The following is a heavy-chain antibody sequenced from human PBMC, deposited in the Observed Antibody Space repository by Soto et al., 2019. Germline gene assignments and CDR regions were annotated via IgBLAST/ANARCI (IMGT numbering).Heavy chain of an antibody. CDR1: GFTFSSYA. CDR2: LSYDGSNK. D-gene: IGHD3-3*01. J-gene: IGHJ4*02. CDR3: ARDGQYDFWSGYYFDY. Sequence: QVQLVESGGGVVQPGRSLRLSCAASGFTFSSYAMHWVRQAPGRGLGGGAVLSYDGSNKYYADSVKGRFTISRDNSKNTLYLQMNSLRAEDTAVYYCARDGQYDFWSGYYFDYWGQGTLVTVSS. V-gene: IGHV3-30-3*01.